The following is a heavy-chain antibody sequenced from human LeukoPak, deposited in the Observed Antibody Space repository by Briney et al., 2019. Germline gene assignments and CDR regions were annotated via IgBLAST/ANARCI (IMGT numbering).Heavy chain of an antibody. J-gene: IGHJ4*02. D-gene: IGHD6-13*01. CDR3: ARAAAGARPIDY. CDR2: INHSGST. CDR1: GGSISSYY. V-gene: IGHV4-34*01. Sequence: SETLSLTCTVSGGSISSYYWSWIRQPPGKGLEWIGEINHSGSTNYNPSLKSRVTISVDTSKNQFSLKLSSVTAADTAVYYCARAAAGARPIDYWGQGTLVTVSS.